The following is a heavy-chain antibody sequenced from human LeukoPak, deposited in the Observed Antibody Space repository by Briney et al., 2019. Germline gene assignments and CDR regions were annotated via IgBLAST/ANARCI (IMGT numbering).Heavy chain of an antibody. CDR2: IYTSGST. D-gene: IGHD3-10*01. CDR3: ARSRRGYYYYMDV. CDR1: GYSISSGYY. J-gene: IGHJ6*03. Sequence: SETLSLTCAVSGYSISSGYYWGWIRQPAGKGLEWIGRIYTSGSTNYNPSLKSRVTISVDTSKNQFSLKLSSVTAADTAVYYCARSRRGYYYYMDVWGKGTTVTVSS. V-gene: IGHV4-38-2*01.